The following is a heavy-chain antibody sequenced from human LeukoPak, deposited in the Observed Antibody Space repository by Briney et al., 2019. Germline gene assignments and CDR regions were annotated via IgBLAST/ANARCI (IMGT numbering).Heavy chain of an antibody. CDR3: AKDPMHYYDSSGYSPFDY. D-gene: IGHD3-22*01. CDR2: ISGSGGST. V-gene: IGHV3-23*01. Sequence: GGSLRLSCAASGFTFSSYAMSWVRQAPGKGLEWVSAISGSGGSTYYADSVKGRFTISRDNSKNTLYLQMNSLRAEDTAVYYCAKDPMHYYDSSGYSPFDYWGQGTLVTVSS. CDR1: GFTFSSYA. J-gene: IGHJ4*02.